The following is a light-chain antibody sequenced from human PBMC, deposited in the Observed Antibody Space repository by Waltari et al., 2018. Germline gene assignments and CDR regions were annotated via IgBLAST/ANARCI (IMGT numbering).Light chain of an antibody. J-gene: IGKJ4*01. CDR1: EDINTW. V-gene: IGKV1-5*01. CDR3: QHYKNFPLT. CDR2: DAA. Sequence: DVQMTQSPSTLSASVGDRVTITCRASEDINTWLAWYKQKPGKAPKLRISDAASLTSGVPSRFSGSGSGTDFTLTITSMQPDDFATYYCQHYKNFPLTFGGGTNVEV.